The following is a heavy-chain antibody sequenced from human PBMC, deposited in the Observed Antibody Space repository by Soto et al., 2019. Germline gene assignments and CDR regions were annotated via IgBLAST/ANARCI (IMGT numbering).Heavy chain of an antibody. Sequence: SETLSLTCAVYGGSSSGYYWSWIRQPPGKGLEWIGEINHSGSTNYNPSLKSRVTISVDTSKNQFSLKLSSVTAADTAVYYCARAKHYDILTGYGGFDYWGQGTLVTVSS. CDR2: INHSGST. J-gene: IGHJ4*02. CDR1: GGSSSGYY. D-gene: IGHD3-9*01. V-gene: IGHV4-34*01. CDR3: ARAKHYDILTGYGGFDY.